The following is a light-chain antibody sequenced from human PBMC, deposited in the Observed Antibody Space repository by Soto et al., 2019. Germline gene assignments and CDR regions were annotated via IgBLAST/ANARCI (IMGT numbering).Light chain of an antibody. CDR1: QSISSY. J-gene: IGKJ1*01. CDR2: AAS. CDR3: QQSYSTLWT. Sequence: DIQMTQSPSSLSASVGDRVTITCRASQSISSYLNWYQQKPGKAPKLLIYAASSLQSGVPSRFSGSGSGTDFTLTISSLQPEDFAIYYCQQSYSTLWTFGQGNKVEIK. V-gene: IGKV1-39*01.